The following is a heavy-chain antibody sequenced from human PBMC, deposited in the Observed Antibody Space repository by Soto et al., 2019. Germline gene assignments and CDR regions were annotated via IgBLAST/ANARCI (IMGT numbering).Heavy chain of an antibody. J-gene: IGHJ4*02. CDR1: GFTFSDYY. D-gene: IGHD3-22*01. CDR2: ISSSGSTI. CDR3: ARIFSYYYDSSGYYNHFDY. V-gene: IGHV3-11*01. Sequence: GGSLRLSCAASGFTFSDYYMTWIRQAPGKGLEWVSYISSSGSTIYYGDSVKGRFTISRDNAKNSLFLQMNSLRAEDTAVYYCARIFSYYYDSSGYYNHFDYWGQGTLVTVSS.